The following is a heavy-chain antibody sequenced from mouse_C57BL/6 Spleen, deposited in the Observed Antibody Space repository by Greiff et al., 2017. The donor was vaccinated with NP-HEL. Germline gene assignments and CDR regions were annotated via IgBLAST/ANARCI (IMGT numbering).Heavy chain of an antibody. Sequence: EVKLVESGPGLVKPSQSLSLTCSVTGYSITSGYYWNWIRQFPGNKLEWMGYISYDGSNNYNPSLKNRISITRDTSKNQFFLKLNSVTTEDTATYYCARSGNYDYAWFAYWGQGTLVTVSA. J-gene: IGHJ3*01. D-gene: IGHD2-4*01. CDR1: GYSITSGYY. CDR2: ISYDGSN. V-gene: IGHV3-6*01. CDR3: ARSGNYDYAWFAY.